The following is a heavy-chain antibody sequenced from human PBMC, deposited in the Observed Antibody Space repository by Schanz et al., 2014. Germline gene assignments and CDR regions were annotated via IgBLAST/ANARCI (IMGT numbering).Heavy chain of an antibody. V-gene: IGHV7-4-1*02. CDR3: TTETIAMAGTFSI. CDR1: GYTFTDYY. Sequence: QVQLVQSGAEVKKLGASVKVSCKASGYTFTDYYMHWVRQAPGQGLEWVGWINTNTGNPTYAQGFTGRFVFSLDTSVSTAYLQISSLKAEDTAAYYCTTETIAMAGTFSIWGQGTLVTVSS. J-gene: IGHJ4*02. CDR2: INTNTGNP. D-gene: IGHD6-19*01.